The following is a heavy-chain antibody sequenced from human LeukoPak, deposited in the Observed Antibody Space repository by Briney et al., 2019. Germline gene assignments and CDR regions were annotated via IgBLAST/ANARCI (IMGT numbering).Heavy chain of an antibody. CDR1: GFTLSSYS. V-gene: IGHV3-21*01. CDR2: ISSSSSYI. CDR3: ARDSGGATPFDY. J-gene: IGHJ4*02. D-gene: IGHD2-15*01. Sequence: GGSLRLSCAASGFTLSSYSMNWVRQAPGKGLEWVSSISSSSSYIYYADSVKGRFTISRDNAKNSLYLQMNSLRAEDTAVYYCARDSGGATPFDYWGQGTLVTVSS.